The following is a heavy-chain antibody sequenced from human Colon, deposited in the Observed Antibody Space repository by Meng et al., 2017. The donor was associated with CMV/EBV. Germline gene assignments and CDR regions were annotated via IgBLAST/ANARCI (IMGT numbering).Heavy chain of an antibody. CDR3: ARLGYTSGWYSD. CDR2: IYYSGST. CDR1: GGSIRSYY. V-gene: IGHV4-59*01. J-gene: IGHJ4*02. D-gene: IGHD6-19*01. Sequence: SETLSLTCSVSGGSIRSYYWSWIRQPPGKGLEWIGYIYYSGSTNYNPSLKSRVTISIDTSKNQSSLGLNSVTAADTAVYYCARLGYTSGWYSDWGQGTLVTVSS.